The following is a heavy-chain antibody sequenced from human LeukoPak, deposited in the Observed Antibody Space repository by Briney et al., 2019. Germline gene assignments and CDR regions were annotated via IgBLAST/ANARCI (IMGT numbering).Heavy chain of an antibody. V-gene: IGHV4-39*01. CDR2: IYYSGST. CDR1: GGSISSSSYY. Sequence: PSETLSLTCTVSGGSISSSSYYWGWIRQPPGKGLEWIGSIYYSGSTYYNPSLKSRVTISVDTSKNQFSLKLSSVTAADTAVYYCVRITGTTGYYYYMDVWGKGTTVTISS. CDR3: VRITGTTGYYYYMDV. J-gene: IGHJ6*03. D-gene: IGHD1-20*01.